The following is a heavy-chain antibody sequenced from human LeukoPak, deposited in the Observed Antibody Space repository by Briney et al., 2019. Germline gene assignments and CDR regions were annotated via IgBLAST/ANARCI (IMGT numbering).Heavy chain of an antibody. Sequence: ASVKVSCKASGYTFTIYGISWVRQAPGQGLEWMGWISAYNGNTNYAQKLQGRVTMTPDTSTSTAYMELRSLRSDDTAVYYCARFRRGLSGSHYFDYWGQGPLVRVSS. D-gene: IGHD1-26*01. J-gene: IGHJ4*02. V-gene: IGHV1-18*01. CDR3: ARFRRGLSGSHYFDY. CDR1: GYTFTIYG. CDR2: ISAYNGNT.